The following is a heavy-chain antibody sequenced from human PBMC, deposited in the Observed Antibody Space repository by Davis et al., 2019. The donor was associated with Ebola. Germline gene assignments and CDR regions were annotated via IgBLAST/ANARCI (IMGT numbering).Heavy chain of an antibody. Sequence: ASVKVSCKASGYTFTSYGISWVRQAPGQGLEWMGWISAYNGNTNYAQKLQGRVTMTTDTSTSTAYMELRSLRSDDTAVYYCARGTRNYYGSGSQPPDDYWGQGTLVTVSS. D-gene: IGHD3-10*01. CDR3: ARGTRNYYGSGSQPPDDY. J-gene: IGHJ4*02. CDR2: ISAYNGNT. CDR1: GYTFTSYG. V-gene: IGHV1-18*01.